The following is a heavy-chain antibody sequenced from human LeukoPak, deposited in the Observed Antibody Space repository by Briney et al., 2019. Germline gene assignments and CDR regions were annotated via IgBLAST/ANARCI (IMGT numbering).Heavy chain of an antibody. J-gene: IGHJ3*02. CDR3: ARGVVLRFLESPAAWDI. D-gene: IGHD3-3*01. V-gene: IGHV3-64*01. CDR2: ISSNGGST. CDR1: GFTFSSYA. Sequence: GGSLRLSCAASGFTFSSYAMHWVRQAPGKGLEYVSAISSNGGSTYYANSVKGRFTISRDNSKNTLYLQMGSLRAEDMAVYYCARGVVLRFLESPAAWDIWGQGTMVTVSS.